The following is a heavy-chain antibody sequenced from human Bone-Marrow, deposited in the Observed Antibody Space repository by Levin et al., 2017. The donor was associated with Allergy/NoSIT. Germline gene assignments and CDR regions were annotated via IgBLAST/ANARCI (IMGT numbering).Heavy chain of an antibody. CDR3: ARGPPRTDGYLDY. CDR2: IDPAGGGA. Sequence: LTTYYIHWVRQAPGQGLEWMGTIDPAGGGASYADKFRGRVTMTSDTSTSTVYMDLISPRSEDTAVYFCARGPPRTDGYLDYWGQGTLVIVSS. CDR1: LTTYY. V-gene: IGHV1-46*01. J-gene: IGHJ4*02. D-gene: IGHD1-1*01.